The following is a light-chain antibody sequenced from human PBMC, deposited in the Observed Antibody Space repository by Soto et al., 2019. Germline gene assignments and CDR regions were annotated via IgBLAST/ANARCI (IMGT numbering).Light chain of an antibody. CDR2: GAS. CDR1: QSVSSY. CDR3: QQYGSSIT. Sequence: EILLTQSPATLSLSPGERATLSCRASQSVSSYFAWYQQKPGQAPRLLIHGASSRATGIPDRFSGSGSGTDFTLTISRLEPEDFAVYYCQQYGSSITFGQGTRLEIK. J-gene: IGKJ5*01. V-gene: IGKV3-20*01.